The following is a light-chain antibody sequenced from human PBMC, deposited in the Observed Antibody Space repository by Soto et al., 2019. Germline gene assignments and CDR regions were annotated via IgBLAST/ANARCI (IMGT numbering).Light chain of an antibody. Sequence: EMVMTQSPATLSVSPGERATLSCRASQSVSSNLAWYQQKPGQAPRLLIYGASTRATGIPARFNGSGSGTEFTLTISSLQSEDFAVYYCQQYNNWPTWTFGQGTKV. J-gene: IGKJ1*01. V-gene: IGKV3-15*01. CDR2: GAS. CDR3: QQYNNWPTWT. CDR1: QSVSSN.